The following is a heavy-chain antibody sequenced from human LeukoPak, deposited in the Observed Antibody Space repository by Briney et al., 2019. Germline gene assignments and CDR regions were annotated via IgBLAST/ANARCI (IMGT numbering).Heavy chain of an antibody. CDR1: GFTFTSSA. J-gene: IGHJ4*02. CDR2: IVVGSGNT. D-gene: IGHD5-12*01. CDR3: AADKLAGLRLMDY. V-gene: IGHV1-58*01. Sequence: SVKVSCKASGFTFTSSAVQWVRQARGQRLEWIGWIVVGSGNTNYAQKFQERVTITRDMSTSTAYMELSSLRSEDTAVYYCAADKLAGLRLMDYWGQGTLVTVSS.